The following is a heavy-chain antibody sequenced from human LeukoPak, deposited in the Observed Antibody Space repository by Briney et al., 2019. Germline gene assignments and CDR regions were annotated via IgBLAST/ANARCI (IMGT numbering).Heavy chain of an antibody. V-gene: IGHV1-8*01. J-gene: IGHJ4*02. CDR3: ARALWFGELLPLDY. CDR2: MNPNSGNT. CDR1: GYTFTSYD. Sequence: ASVKVSCKASGYTFTSYDINWVRRATGQGLEWMGWMNPNSGNTGYAQKFQGRVTMTRDTSITTAYMELSSLRSEDTAVYYCARALWFGELLPLDYWGQRTLVTVSS. D-gene: IGHD3-10*01.